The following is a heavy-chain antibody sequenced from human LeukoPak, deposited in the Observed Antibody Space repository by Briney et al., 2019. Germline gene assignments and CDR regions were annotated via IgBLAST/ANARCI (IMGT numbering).Heavy chain of an antibody. J-gene: IGHJ4*02. Sequence: ASVKVSCKASGYTFTSYGISWVRQAPGQGLEWMGWISAYNGNTNYAQKLQGRVTMTTDTSTSTAYMELRSPRSDDTAVYYCARSHPYYYDSSGYSPPLYWGQGTLVTVSS. CDR1: GYTFTSYG. CDR2: ISAYNGNT. CDR3: ARSHPYYYDSSGYSPPLY. D-gene: IGHD3-22*01. V-gene: IGHV1-18*01.